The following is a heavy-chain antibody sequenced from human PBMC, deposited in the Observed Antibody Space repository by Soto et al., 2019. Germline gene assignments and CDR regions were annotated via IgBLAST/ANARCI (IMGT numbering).Heavy chain of an antibody. CDR1: GFTFSSYA. CDR3: ASSSRYCSGCSCYLAPFDY. Sequence: EVQLLESGGGLVQPGGSLRLSCAASGFTFSSYAMSWVRQAPGKGLAWVSAISGSGGRTYYADSVKGRFTISRDNSKNTLYLQMNSLRAEDTAVYYCASSSRYCSGCSCYLAPFDYWGQGTLVTVSS. D-gene: IGHD2-15*01. CDR2: ISGSGGRT. J-gene: IGHJ4*02. V-gene: IGHV3-23*01.